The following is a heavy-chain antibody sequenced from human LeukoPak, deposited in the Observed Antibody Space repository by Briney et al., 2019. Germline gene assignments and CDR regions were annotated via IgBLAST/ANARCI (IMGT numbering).Heavy chain of an antibody. D-gene: IGHD3-22*01. CDR1: GGTFSSYA. J-gene: IGHJ3*02. CDR2: IIPILGIA. V-gene: IGHV1-69*04. CDR3: ARVKVTYYYDSSGYYTEDAFDI. Sequence: SVKVSCKASGGTFSSYAISWVRQAPGQGLEWMGRIIPILGIANYAQKFQGRVTITADKSTSTAYMELSSLRSEDTAVYYCARVKVTYYYDSSGYYTEDAFDIWGQGTMVTVSS.